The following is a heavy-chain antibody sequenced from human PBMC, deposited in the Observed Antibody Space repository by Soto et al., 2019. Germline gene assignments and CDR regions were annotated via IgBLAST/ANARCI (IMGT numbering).Heavy chain of an antibody. J-gene: IGHJ4*02. CDR3: AKDRSSGSYSKRADY. CDR1: GFTFSSYA. Sequence: GGSLRLSCAASGFTFSSYAMSWVRQAPGKGLEWVSAISGSGGNTYYADSVKGRFTISRDNSKNTLYLQMNSLRAEDTAVYYCAKDRSSGSYSKRADYWGQGTLVTVSS. CDR2: ISGSGGNT. V-gene: IGHV3-23*01. D-gene: IGHD1-26*01.